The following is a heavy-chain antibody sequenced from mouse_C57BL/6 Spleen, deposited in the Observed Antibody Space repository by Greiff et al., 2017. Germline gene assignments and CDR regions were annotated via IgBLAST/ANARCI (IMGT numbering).Heavy chain of an antibody. CDR3: ARAPDSSGLPHWYFDV. J-gene: IGHJ1*03. V-gene: IGHV3-6*01. CDR2: ISYDGSN. CDR1: GYSITSGYY. D-gene: IGHD3-2*02. Sequence: EVQLQQSGPGLVKPSQSLSLTCSVTGYSITSGYYWNWIRQFPGNKLEWMGYISYDGSNNYNPSLKNRISITRDTSKNQFFLKLNSVTTEDTATYYCARAPDSSGLPHWYFDVWGTGTTVTVSS.